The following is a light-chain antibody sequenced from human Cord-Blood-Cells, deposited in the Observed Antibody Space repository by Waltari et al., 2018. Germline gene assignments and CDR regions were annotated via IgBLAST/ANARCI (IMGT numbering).Light chain of an antibody. Sequence: EIVMTQSPATLTVYPGERATFSCRASQSVSSNLAWYQQKPGQAPRLLIYGASTRATGNPARFSCSGSGTEFTLTINSLQSEVFAVYYCQQYNNCPLFTFFPWTKVDMK. CDR2: GAS. V-gene: IGKV3-15*01. J-gene: IGKJ3*01. CDR3: QQYNNCPLFT. CDR1: QSVSSN.